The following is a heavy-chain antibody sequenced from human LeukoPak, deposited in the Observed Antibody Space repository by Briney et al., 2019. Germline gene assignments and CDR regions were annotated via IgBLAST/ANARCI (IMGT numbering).Heavy chain of an antibody. CDR2: IYYSGST. V-gene: IGHV4-59*01. Sequence: SETLSLTCSVSGGSISSYYWSWIRQPPGKGLEWIGYIYYSGSTNYNPSLKSRVTISVDTSKNQFSLKLSSVTAADTAVYYCARDRGSYYFDYWGQGTLVTVSS. J-gene: IGHJ4*02. CDR1: GGSISSYY. CDR3: ARDRGSYYFDY. D-gene: IGHD3-10*01.